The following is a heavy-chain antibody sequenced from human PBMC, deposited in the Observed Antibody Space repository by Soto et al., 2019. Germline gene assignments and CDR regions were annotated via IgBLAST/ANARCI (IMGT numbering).Heavy chain of an antibody. Sequence: QVQLQESGPGLVKPSQTLYLSCAVCGGSISSGGYYWSWIRQHPGKGLEWIGYIYYSGSTYYNPALKSRVTISVDTSKNQFSLKLRSVTAADTVVYYCARVRGINWFDPWGEGTLVTVSS. CDR3: ARVRGINWFDP. J-gene: IGHJ5*02. CDR1: GGSISSGGYY. V-gene: IGHV4-31*11. D-gene: IGHD3-10*01. CDR2: IYYSGST.